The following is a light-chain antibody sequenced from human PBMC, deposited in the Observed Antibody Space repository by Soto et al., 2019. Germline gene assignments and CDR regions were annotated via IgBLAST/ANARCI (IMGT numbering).Light chain of an antibody. CDR3: QQYYSTPRT. CDR1: VLDSSNNRDY. J-gene: IGKJ1*01. V-gene: IGKV4-1*01. CDR2: WAS. Sequence: DIVMTQSPDSLAVSLGERATINCKTVLDSSNNRDYLTWYQQTPGQPPKLLIYWASTREFGVPDRFSGSGSGTDFTLTISSLQAEDVAVYYCQQYYSTPRTFGHGTRVEIK.